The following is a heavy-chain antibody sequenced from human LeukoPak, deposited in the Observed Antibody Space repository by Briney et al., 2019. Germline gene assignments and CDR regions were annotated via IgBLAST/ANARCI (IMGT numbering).Heavy chain of an antibody. J-gene: IGHJ3*02. CDR3: ARESGSYDAFDI. CDR2: ISYDGSNK. V-gene: IGHV3-30-3*01. D-gene: IGHD1-26*01. CDR1: GFTFSSYA. Sequence: GRSLRLSCAASGFTFSSYAMHWVRQAPGEGLEWVAVISYDGSNKYYADSVKGRFTISRDNSKNTLYLQMNSLRAEDTAVYYCARESGSYDAFDIWGQGTMVTVSS.